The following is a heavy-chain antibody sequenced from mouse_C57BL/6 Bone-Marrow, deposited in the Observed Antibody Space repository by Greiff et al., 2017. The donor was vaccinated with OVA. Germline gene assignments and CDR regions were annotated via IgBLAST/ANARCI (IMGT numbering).Heavy chain of an antibody. CDR3: AKKGASGTGFDY. J-gene: IGHJ2*01. CDR2: IWSGGST. V-gene: IGHV2-4*01. CDR1: GFSLTSSG. Sequence: VQLQQSGPGLVQPSQSLSITCTVSGFSLTSSGVHWVRQPPGKGLEWLGVIWSGGSTDYNAAFISRLSISKDNSKSQVFFKMNSLQADDTAIYYCAKKGASGTGFDYGGQGTTLTVSS. D-gene: IGHD3-3*01.